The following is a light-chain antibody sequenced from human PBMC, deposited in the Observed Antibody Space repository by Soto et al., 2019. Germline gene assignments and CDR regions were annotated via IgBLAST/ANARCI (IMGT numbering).Light chain of an antibody. CDR1: KGVSAY. CDR2: AAS. CDR3: QLCYRTPHT. Sequence: DIQMTQSPSSLSASVGARVTITCRASKGVSAYLLWYQQRQGRAPKLVIYAASNLLSGVPSWFSVSGSGTNFSLTISSLLPVDFSTYYCQLCYRTPHTFGQGTKLETK. J-gene: IGKJ2*01. V-gene: IGKV1-39*01.